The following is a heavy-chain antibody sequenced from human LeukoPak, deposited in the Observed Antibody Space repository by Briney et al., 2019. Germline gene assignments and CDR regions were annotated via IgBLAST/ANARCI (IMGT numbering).Heavy chain of an antibody. CDR3: ATGWSCYDSKRERGINWFDP. J-gene: IGHJ5*02. CDR1: GYTLTELS. D-gene: IGHD3-22*01. V-gene: IGHV1-24*01. Sequence: ASVKVSCKVSGYTLTELSMHWVRQAPGKGLEWMGGFDPEDGETIYAQKFQGRVTMTEDTSTDTAYMELSSLRSEDTAVYYCATGWSCYDSKRERGINWFDPWGQGTLVTVSS. CDR2: FDPEDGET.